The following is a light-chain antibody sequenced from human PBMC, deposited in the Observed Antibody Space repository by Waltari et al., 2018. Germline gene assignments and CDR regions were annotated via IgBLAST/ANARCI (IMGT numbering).Light chain of an antibody. CDR3: QQYGSSVMYT. CDR1: QSITKKF. Sequence: VLTQSPGTLSLSPGESATLSCRASQSITKKFFAWYQQKPVQAPRLLIYGASSRAAGVPDRFSGSGSGTDFTLTISRLEPEDSAVYYCQQYGSSVMYTFGQGTKLEIK. CDR2: GAS. J-gene: IGKJ2*01. V-gene: IGKV3-20*01.